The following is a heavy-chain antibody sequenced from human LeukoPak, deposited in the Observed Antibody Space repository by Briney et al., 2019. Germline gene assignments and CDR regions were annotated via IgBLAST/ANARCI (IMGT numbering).Heavy chain of an antibody. CDR2: IKKEGSEK. CDR1: GLTFSTYC. V-gene: IGHV3-7*01. J-gene: IGHJ4*02. CDR3: ARDGDATSGSFDY. Sequence: GGSLRLSCAVSGLTFSTYCRSWVRQAPGKGLERVANIKKEGSEKNSVAPAKGRFTISRGNARNSLYREMKSLRGEDTAVYYCARDGDATSGSFDYWGQGTLVTVSS. D-gene: IGHD3-22*01.